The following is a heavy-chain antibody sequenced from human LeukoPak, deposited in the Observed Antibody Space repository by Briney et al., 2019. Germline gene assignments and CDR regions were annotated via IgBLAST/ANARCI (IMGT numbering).Heavy chain of an antibody. D-gene: IGHD6-13*01. CDR2: ISSSGSTI. CDR1: GFTFSSYE. Sequence: GGSLGLSWAASGFTFSSYEMHLVRQAPGKGLEWVSYISSSGSTIYYADSVKGRFTISRDNAKNSLYLQMNSLRTEDTALYYCAKDIDSSWYAEYFQHWGQGTLVTVSS. V-gene: IGHV3-48*03. J-gene: IGHJ1*01. CDR3: AKDIDSSWYAEYFQH.